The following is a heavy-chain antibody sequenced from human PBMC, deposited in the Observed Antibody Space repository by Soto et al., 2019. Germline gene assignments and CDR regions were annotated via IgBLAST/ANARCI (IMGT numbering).Heavy chain of an antibody. V-gene: IGHV2-5*01. CDR3: VNTGYSYDPFGY. D-gene: IGHD5-18*01. Sequence: SGPTLVNPTQTLTLTCTFSGFSLTTSGVGVGWIRQPPGKALEWLALIFWNDDERYSPSLKSRLTITKDTSKNQVVLTMTNMDPVDTATYYCVNTGYSYDPFGYWGRGNLVTVSS. CDR1: GFSLTTSGVG. J-gene: IGHJ4*02. CDR2: IFWNDDE.